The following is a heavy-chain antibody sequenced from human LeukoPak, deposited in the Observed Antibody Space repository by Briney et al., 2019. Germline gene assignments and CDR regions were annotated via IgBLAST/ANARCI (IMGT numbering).Heavy chain of an antibody. CDR3: AKDQGSHRESDY. J-gene: IGHJ4*02. Sequence: PGGSLRLSCAASGFTFSRYTMNWVRQAPGKGLEWVSSISSTGDYIYYADSGKGRFTISRDNAKNSLYLQMNSLRVEDTAIYYCAKDQGSHRESDYWGQGTLVTVSS. V-gene: IGHV3-21*04. D-gene: IGHD3-16*02. CDR1: GFTFSRYT. CDR2: ISSTGDYI.